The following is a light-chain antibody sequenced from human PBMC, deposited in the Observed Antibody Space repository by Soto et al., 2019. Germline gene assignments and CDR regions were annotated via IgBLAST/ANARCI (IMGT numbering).Light chain of an antibody. Sequence: IQVTQAPSSLSASVGDRVTITCRTSQDIRNDLGWYQQKPGKAPKLLIYAASSLQSGVPSRFSGSGSGTDFTLTISSLQPEDFATYYCLQDYNYPITFGQGTRLEIK. CDR2: AAS. J-gene: IGKJ5*01. V-gene: IGKV1-6*01. CDR1: QDIRND. CDR3: LQDYNYPIT.